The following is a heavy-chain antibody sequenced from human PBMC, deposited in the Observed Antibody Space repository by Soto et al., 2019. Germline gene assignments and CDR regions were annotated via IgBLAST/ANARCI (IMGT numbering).Heavy chain of an antibody. J-gene: IGHJ4*01. D-gene: IGHD2-15*01. CDR3: SRGYCTGGRCYEGHDY. Sequence: ASVKVSCKASGYMFTDYYIHWVRQAPGQGLEWMGWINPNSGDTNYAQRFQGRVTMTRDTSISTAYMHLSRLRSDDTAVYYCSRGYCTGGRCYEGHDYWG. V-gene: IGHV1-2*02. CDR2: INPNSGDT. CDR1: GYMFTDYY.